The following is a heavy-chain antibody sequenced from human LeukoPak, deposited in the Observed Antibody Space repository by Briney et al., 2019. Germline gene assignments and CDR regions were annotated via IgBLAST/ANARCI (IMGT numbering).Heavy chain of an antibody. Sequence: SETLSLTCTVSGGSISSGGYYWSWIRQPAGKGLEWIGRIYTSGSTNYNPSLKSRVTISVDTSKNQFSLKLSSVTAADTAVYYCAREAGYSYGTYYYYYMDVWGKGTTVTISS. CDR3: AREAGYSYGTYYYYYMDV. CDR1: GGSISSGGYY. D-gene: IGHD5-18*01. J-gene: IGHJ6*03. V-gene: IGHV4-61*02. CDR2: IYTSGST.